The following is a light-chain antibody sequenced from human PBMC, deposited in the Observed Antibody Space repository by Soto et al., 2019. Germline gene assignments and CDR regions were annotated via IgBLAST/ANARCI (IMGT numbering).Light chain of an antibody. CDR1: QSVLHSNGYNY. V-gene: IGKV2-28*01. CDR2: LGS. CDR3: MQALQTPPT. Sequence: IAMTQSPLSLPVTPGEPASIFCRSCQSVLHSNGYNYLDWYLQKPGQSPQLLIYLGSNRASGVPDRFSGSGSGTDFTLKISRVEAEDVGVYYCMQALQTPPTFGQGTRLEIK. J-gene: IGKJ5*01.